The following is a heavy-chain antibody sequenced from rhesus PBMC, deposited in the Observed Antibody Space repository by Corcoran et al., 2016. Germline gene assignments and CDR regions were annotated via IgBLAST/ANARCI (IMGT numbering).Heavy chain of an antibody. CDR3: ARVPYD. J-gene: IGHJ4*01. D-gene: IGHD2-39*01. V-gene: IGHV2S1*01. Sequence: QVTLKESGPALVKPTQTLTLTCTFSGFSLSTSGMGVVGIRQPPGKALEWLASIYWVDDKYYSTSLKRRLTISKDTSKNQVVLTMTNMDPVDTATYYCARVPYDWGQGVLVTVSS. CDR2: IYWVDDK. CDR1: GFSLSTSGMG.